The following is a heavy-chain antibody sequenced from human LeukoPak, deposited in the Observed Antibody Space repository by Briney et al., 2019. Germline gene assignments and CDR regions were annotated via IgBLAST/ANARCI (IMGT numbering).Heavy chain of an antibody. J-gene: IGHJ4*02. Sequence: GGSLRLSCAASGFTVSSNYMSWVRQAPGKGLEWVSVIYSGGSTYYADSVKGRFTISRDNSKNTLYLQVNSLRAEDTAVYYCAKVVSYCGGDCSTHHDYWGQGTLVTVSS. D-gene: IGHD2-21*02. CDR2: IYSGGST. V-gene: IGHV3-53*01. CDR3: AKVVSYCGGDCSTHHDY. CDR1: GFTVSSNY.